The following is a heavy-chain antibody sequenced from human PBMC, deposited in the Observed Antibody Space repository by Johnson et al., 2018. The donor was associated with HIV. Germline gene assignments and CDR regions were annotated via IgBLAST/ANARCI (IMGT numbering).Heavy chain of an antibody. J-gene: IGHJ3*02. D-gene: IGHD6-6*01. CDR3: AREPHSSSSQYAFDI. V-gene: IGHV3-30*03. Sequence: QVQLVEFGGGLVQPGGSLRLSCAASGFTFSSYWMHWVRQAPGKGLVWVAVISYDGSNKYYADSVKGRFTISRDNSKNTLYLQMNSLRAEDTAVYYCAREPHSSSSQYAFDIWGQGTMVTVSS. CDR1: GFTFSSYW. CDR2: ISYDGSNK.